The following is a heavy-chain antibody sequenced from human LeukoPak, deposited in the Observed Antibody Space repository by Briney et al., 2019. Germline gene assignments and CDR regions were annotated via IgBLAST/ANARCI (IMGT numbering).Heavy chain of an antibody. CDR1: GFTFSSYW. CDR3: AKDSQLVRPWGYFDL. J-gene: IGHJ2*01. V-gene: IGHV3-30*18. CDR2: ISYDGSNQ. Sequence: GGSLRLSCAASGFTFSSYWMTWVRQAPGKGLEWVATISYDGSNQYYEDSVKGRFTISRDNSKNTLYLQMNSLRAEDTAVYYCAKDSQLVRPWGYFDLWGRGTLVTVSS. D-gene: IGHD1-1*01.